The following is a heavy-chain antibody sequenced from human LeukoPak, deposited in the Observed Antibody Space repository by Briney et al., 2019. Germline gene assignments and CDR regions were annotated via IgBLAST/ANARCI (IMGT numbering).Heavy chain of an antibody. J-gene: IGHJ3*02. CDR3: ARDRWSSTSSEGALDI. CDR1: GGTFSSYA. D-gene: IGHD6-6*01. Sequence: ASVKVSCKASGGTFSSYAISWVRQAPGQGLEWMGSISAYNGNTVYAQKAQGRVTLTTDISTSTAYMELRSLRSDDTAMYYCARDRWSSTSSEGALDIWGQGTMVTVSS. V-gene: IGHV1-18*01. CDR2: ISAYNGNT.